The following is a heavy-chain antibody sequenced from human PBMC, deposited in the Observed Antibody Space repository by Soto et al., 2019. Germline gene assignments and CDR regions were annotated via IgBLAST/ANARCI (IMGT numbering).Heavy chain of an antibody. D-gene: IGHD3-3*01. V-gene: IGHV4-39*07. CDR2: ICYSATT. CDR3: ARAPLLEWLTGYMDV. J-gene: IGHJ6*03. Sequence: SETLSLTCTVSGGSISSSTYYWAWIRQPPGKGLEWIGSICYSATTYYNPSLLSRVTISADTSKNQFSLKLTSVTAADTAVYYCARAPLLEWLTGYMDVWGKGTTVTVSS. CDR1: GGSISSSTYY.